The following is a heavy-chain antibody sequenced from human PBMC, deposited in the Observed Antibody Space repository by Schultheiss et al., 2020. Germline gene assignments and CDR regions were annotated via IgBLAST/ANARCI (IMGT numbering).Heavy chain of an antibody. CDR2: ISYDGSNK. CDR1: GFTFSSYA. J-gene: IGHJ4*02. CDR3: AKEPSSGWYYFDH. V-gene: IGHV3-30*04. D-gene: IGHD6-19*01. Sequence: GGSLRLSCAASGFTFSSYAMHWVRQAPGKGLEWVAVISYDGSNKYCADSVKGRFTISRDNSKNTLYLQMNSLRAEDTAVYYCAKEPSSGWYYFDHWGQGTLVTVSS.